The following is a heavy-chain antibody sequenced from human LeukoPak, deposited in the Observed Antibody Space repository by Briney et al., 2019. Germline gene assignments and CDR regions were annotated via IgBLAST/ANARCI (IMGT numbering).Heavy chain of an antibody. Sequence: PGGSLRLSSAASGFTFSSYGMHWVRQAPGKGLEWVAILWYDGSTKYYADSVKGRFTISRDNSKNTLYLQMNSLRAEDTAVYYCAKGGSSGYVYYYYMDVWGKGTTVTVSS. V-gene: IGHV3-33*06. J-gene: IGHJ6*03. CDR1: GFTFSSYG. CDR3: AKGGSSGYVYYYYMDV. D-gene: IGHD3-22*01. CDR2: LWYDGSTK.